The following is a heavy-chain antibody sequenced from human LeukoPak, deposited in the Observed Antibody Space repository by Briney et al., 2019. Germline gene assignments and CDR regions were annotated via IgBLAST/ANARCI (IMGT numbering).Heavy chain of an antibody. D-gene: IGHD6-6*01. CDR3: AKGGIAARPGLDY. J-gene: IGHJ4*02. CDR2: IRYDGSHK. Sequence: GGSLRLSCAASGFTFSTNGMHWVRQAPGKGLEWVAFIRYDGSHKYYADSVKGRFTISRDNSKNTLYLQMNSLRAEDMAVYYCAKGGIAARPGLDYWGRGTLVTVSS. V-gene: IGHV3-30*02. CDR1: GFTFSTNG.